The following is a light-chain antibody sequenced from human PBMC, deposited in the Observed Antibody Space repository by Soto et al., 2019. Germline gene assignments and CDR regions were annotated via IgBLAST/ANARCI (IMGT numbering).Light chain of an antibody. CDR1: NSDVGAYDY. V-gene: IGLV2-14*01. J-gene: IGLJ1*01. CDR3: YSYTTSTNYV. CDR2: EVS. Sequence: QSVLTQPASVSGSPGQSITISCTGTNSDVGAYDYVSWYQQHPGKAPKLMICEVSNRPSGISNRFSGSKSGNTASLTISGLQAEDEADYYCYSYTTSTNYVFGTGTKVTVL.